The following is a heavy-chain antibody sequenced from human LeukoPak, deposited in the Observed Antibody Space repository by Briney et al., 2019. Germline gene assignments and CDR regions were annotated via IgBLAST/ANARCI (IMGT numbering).Heavy chain of an antibody. CDR1: GASISSSTYS. J-gene: IGHJ4*02. D-gene: IGHD1-26*01. Sequence: ETLSLTCAVSGASISSSTYSWGWIRQPPGKGLEWIGSIYYSGSTYYNPSLKSRVTISVDTSNNQSSPKLSSVTAADTAVYYCARATGNTDYWGQGTLVTVSS. V-gene: IGHV4-39*01. CDR3: ARATGNTDY. CDR2: IYYSGST.